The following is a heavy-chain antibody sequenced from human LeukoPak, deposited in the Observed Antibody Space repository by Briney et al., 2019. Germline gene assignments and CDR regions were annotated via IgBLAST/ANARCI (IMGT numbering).Heavy chain of an antibody. CDR2: INHSGST. D-gene: IGHD5-24*01. Sequence: SETLSLTCAVYGGSLSGYYWSWIRQPPGKGLEWIGEINHSGSTNYNPSLKSRVTISVDTSKNQFSLKLSSVTAADTAVYYCARGIGVATIRWGYDYWGQGTLVTVSS. V-gene: IGHV4-34*01. J-gene: IGHJ4*02. CDR3: ARGIGVATIRWGYDY. CDR1: GGSLSGYY.